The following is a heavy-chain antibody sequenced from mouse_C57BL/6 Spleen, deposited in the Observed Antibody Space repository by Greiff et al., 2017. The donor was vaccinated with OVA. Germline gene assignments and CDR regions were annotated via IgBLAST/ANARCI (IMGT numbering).Heavy chain of an antibody. CDR2: ISSGSSTI. CDR1: GFTFSDYG. D-gene: IGHD1-1*01. Sequence: EVHLVESGGGLVKPGGSLKLSCAASGFTFSDYGMHWVRQAPEKGLEWVAYISSGSSTIYYADTVKGRFTISRDNAKNTLFLQMTSLRSEDTAMYYCARGDYYGSSLFAYWGQGTLVTVSA. J-gene: IGHJ3*01. CDR3: ARGDYYGSSLFAY. V-gene: IGHV5-17*01.